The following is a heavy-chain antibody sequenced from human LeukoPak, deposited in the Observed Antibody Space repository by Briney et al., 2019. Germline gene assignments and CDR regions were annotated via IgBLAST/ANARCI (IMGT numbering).Heavy chain of an antibody. J-gene: IGHJ4*02. V-gene: IGHV1-2*02. Sequence: GASVKVSCKVSGYTLTELSMHWVRQAPGQGLEWMGWINPNSGGTNYAQKFQGRVTMTRDTSISTAYMELSRLRSDDTAVYYCARVGYSSSSKPNDYWGQGTLVTVSS. CDR3: ARVGYSSSSKPNDY. D-gene: IGHD6-13*01. CDR1: GYTLTELS. CDR2: INPNSGGT.